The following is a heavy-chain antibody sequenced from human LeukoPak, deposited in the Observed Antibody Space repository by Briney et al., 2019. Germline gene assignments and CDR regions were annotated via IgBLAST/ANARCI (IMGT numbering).Heavy chain of an antibody. Sequence: GASVKVSCKASGYTFTNNDINWVRQATGQGPEWMGWMNPNGGNTGYAQKFQGRVTITRHTSISTVYMELSSLRSEDTAVYYCARHSSTTFDYWGQGTLVIVSS. J-gene: IGHJ4*02. D-gene: IGHD6-13*01. CDR1: GYTFTNND. CDR2: MNPNGGNT. V-gene: IGHV1-8*01. CDR3: ARHSSTTFDY.